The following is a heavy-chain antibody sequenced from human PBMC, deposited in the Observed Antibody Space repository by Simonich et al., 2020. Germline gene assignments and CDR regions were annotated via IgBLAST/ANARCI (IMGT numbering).Heavy chain of an antibody. CDR2: INPNSGGT. D-gene: IGHD6-13*01. V-gene: IGHV1-2*02. CDR3: ARGRMAAAGTYYYYYMDV. CDR1: GYTFTGYY. Sequence: QVQLVQSGAEVKKPGASVKVSCKASGYTFTGYYMHWVRQAPGQGLEWMEGINPNSGGTNYEQKFQGRVTMTRDTSISTAYMELSRLRSDDTAVYYCARGRMAAAGTYYYYYMDVWGKGTTVTVSS. J-gene: IGHJ6*03.